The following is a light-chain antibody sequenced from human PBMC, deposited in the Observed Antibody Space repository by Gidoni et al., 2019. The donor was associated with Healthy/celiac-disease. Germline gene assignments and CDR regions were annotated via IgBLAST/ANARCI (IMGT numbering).Light chain of an antibody. CDR1: QSVSSY. J-gene: IGKJ1*01. Sequence: EIVLTQSPATLSLSPGEKATLSFRASQSVSSYLALYQQKPGQAPRLLIYDASNRATGIPARFSGSGSGTDFTLTISSLEPEDFAVYYCQQRSNWSWTFGQGTKVEIK. CDR2: DAS. V-gene: IGKV3-11*01. CDR3: QQRSNWSWT.